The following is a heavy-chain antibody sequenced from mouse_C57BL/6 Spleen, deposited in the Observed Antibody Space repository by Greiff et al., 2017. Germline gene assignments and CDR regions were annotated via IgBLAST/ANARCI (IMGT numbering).Heavy chain of an antibody. CDR3: ARGGSSGYWFAY. V-gene: IGHV3-6*01. Sequence: EVKLQESGPGLVKPSQSLSLTCSVSGYSITSGYYWYWIRQFPGNKLEWMGYISDDGSNNYNPSLKNRIAITRDTSKNPFFLKLSSVTTEDTATYYCARGGSSGYWFAYWGQGTLVTVSA. CDR1: GYSITSGYY. D-gene: IGHD3-2*02. CDR2: ISDDGSN. J-gene: IGHJ3*01.